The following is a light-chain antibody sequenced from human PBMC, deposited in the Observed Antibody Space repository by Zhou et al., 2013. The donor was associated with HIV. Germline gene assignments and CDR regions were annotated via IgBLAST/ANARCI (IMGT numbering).Light chain of an antibody. CDR3: QQYNTYPIT. V-gene: IGKV1-8*01. CDR2: SAS. J-gene: IGKJ5*01. Sequence: AIRVTQSPSSLSASPGDRVTISCRASQNISNFLAWYQHKSGTAPKLLISSASTLQNTVPSRFSGSGSGTDFTLTISCLQPDDSAIYYCQQYNTYPITFGQGTRLDI. CDR1: QNISNF.